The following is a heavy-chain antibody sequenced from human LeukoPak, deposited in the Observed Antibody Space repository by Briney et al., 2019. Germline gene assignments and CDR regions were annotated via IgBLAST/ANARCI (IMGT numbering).Heavy chain of an antibody. CDR2: ISYDGSNK. V-gene: IGHV3-30*18. D-gene: IGHD7-27*01. CDR1: GFTFSSYG. CDR3: AKAGDRGVYFDY. Sequence: GGSLRLSSAASGFTFSSYGMHWVRQAPGKGLEWVAVISYDGSNKYYADSVKGRFTISRDNSKNTLYLQMNSLRAEDTAVYYCAKAGDRGVYFDYWGQGTLVTVSS. J-gene: IGHJ4*02.